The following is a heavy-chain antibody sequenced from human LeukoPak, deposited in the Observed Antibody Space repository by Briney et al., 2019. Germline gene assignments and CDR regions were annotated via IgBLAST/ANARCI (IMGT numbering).Heavy chain of an antibody. J-gene: IGHJ4*02. CDR1: GYTFTSYY. D-gene: IGHD5-24*01. V-gene: IGHV1-46*01. CDR2: TNPSGGST. CDR3: ARDVAGRRDGYNFDY. Sequence: GASVKVSCKASGYTFTSYYMHWVRQAPGQGLEWMGITNPSGGSTSYAQKFQGRVTMTRDTSTSTVYMELSSLRSEDTAVYYCARDVAGRRDGYNFDYWGQGTLVTVSS.